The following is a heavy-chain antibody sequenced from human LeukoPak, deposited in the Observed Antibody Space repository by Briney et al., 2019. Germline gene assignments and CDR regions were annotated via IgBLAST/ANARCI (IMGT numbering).Heavy chain of an antibody. CDR1: GGTFSSYG. CDR3: ARRQYDILTGSQPPFDY. D-gene: IGHD3-9*01. CDR2: IIPIFGTA. V-gene: IGHV1-69*06. J-gene: IGHJ4*02. Sequence: VASVKVSCKASGGTFSSYGTSWVRQAPGRGLEWMGGIIPIFGTANYAQRFQGRITITADKSTSTAYMELSSLRSEDTAVYYCARRQYDILTGSQPPFDYWGQGTLVTVSS.